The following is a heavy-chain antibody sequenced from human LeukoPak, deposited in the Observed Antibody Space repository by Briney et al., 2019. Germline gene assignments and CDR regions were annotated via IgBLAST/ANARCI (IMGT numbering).Heavy chain of an antibody. D-gene: IGHD5-24*01. Sequence: PSETLSLSCTVSGGSISSSSYYWGWIRQPPGKGLEWIGSTYYSGSTYCNPSLKSRVTISVDTSKNQFSPKLSSVTAADTAVYYCARAGVGWLQSMGPFDYWGQGTLVTVSS. CDR2: TYYSGST. J-gene: IGHJ4*02. CDR1: GGSISSSSYY. V-gene: IGHV4-39*07. CDR3: ARAGVGWLQSMGPFDY.